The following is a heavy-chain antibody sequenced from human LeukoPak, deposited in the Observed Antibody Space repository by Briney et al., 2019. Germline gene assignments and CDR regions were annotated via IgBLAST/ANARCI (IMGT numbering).Heavy chain of an antibody. CDR2: TYTSGSI. CDR1: GGSISSYY. D-gene: IGHD6-13*01. CDR3: ARDLEIAAAGSPSDY. J-gene: IGHJ4*02. Sequence: SETLSLTCTVSGGSISSYYWSWIRQPAGKGLEWIGRTYTSGSINYNPSLKSRVTMSVDTSKNQFSLKLSSVTAADTAVYYCARDLEIAAAGSPSDYWGQGTLVTVSS. V-gene: IGHV4-4*07.